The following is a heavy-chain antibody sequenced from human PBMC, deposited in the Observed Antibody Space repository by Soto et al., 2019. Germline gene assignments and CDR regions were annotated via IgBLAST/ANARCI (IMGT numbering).Heavy chain of an antibody. CDR3: VKDDGGYPSTAPH. J-gene: IGHJ1*01. CDR2: ISGSGDRT. D-gene: IGHD3-22*01. CDR1: GITISNYP. Sequence: EVQLLESGGGLVQPGGSLRLSCAASGITISNYPMSWVRQAPGKGLDWVSGISGSGDRTYYADSAKGRFTISKDISKNSLSRLQENLGVEDTAVYFCVKDDGGYPSTAPHWGQGTLVTVSS. V-gene: IGHV3-23*01.